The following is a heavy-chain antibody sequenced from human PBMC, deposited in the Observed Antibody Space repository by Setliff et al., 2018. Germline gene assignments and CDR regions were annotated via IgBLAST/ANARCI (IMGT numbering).Heavy chain of an antibody. CDR3: ARHRRSCSGASCHFDY. Sequence: SETLSLTCTVSGDSISGVSHYWGWIRQSPGRGLEWLGSIDYSGNTFYNPSLKSRVSMSVDTSTKQFSRMLSSMTAADATVYYCARHRRSCSGASCHFDYWGRGALVTVS. CDR1: GDSISGVSHY. D-gene: IGHD2-15*01. V-gene: IGHV4-39*01. CDR2: IDYSGNT. J-gene: IGHJ4*02.